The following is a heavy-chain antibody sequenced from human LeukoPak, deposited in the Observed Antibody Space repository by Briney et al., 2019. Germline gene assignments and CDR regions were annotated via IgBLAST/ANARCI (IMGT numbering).Heavy chain of an antibody. J-gene: IGHJ6*02. Sequence: GGSLRLSCAASGFTFSSYGMHWDRQAPGKGLEWVAVISYDGSNKYYADSVKGRFTISRDNSKNTLYLQMNSLRAEDTAVYYCAKAPEVEYGMDVWGQGTTVTVSS. CDR2: ISYDGSNK. CDR3: AKAPEVEYGMDV. CDR1: GFTFSSYG. D-gene: IGHD1-14*01. V-gene: IGHV3-30*18.